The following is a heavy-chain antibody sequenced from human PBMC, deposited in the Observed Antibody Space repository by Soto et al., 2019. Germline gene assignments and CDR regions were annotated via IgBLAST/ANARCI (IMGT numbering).Heavy chain of an antibody. V-gene: IGHV3-23*01. D-gene: IGHD1-1*01. CDR3: AKSLDINWKDWFDP. J-gene: IGHJ5*02. Sequence: QLLESGGGLAQPGGSLTLSCAASGFTFSTSAMNWVRQAPGKGLEWVSLISDSGGRTHYADSVKGRFTISRDNSKNSLYLQMNRLRAEDTAVYYCAKSLDINWKDWFDPWGQGTLVSVSS. CDR2: ISDSGGRT. CDR1: GFTFSTSA.